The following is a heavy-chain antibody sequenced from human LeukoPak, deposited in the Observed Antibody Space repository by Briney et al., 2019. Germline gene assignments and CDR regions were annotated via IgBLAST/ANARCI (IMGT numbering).Heavy chain of an antibody. V-gene: IGHV3-7*01. D-gene: IGHD5-12*01. Sequence: PGGSLRLSCAASGFTFSSYWMSWVRQAPGKGLEWVANIKQDGSEKYYVESVKGRFTISRDNAKNSLYLQMNSLRAEDTAVYYCARDIYSGYAFYFDYWGQGTLVTVSS. CDR3: ARDIYSGYAFYFDY. J-gene: IGHJ4*02. CDR2: IKQDGSEK. CDR1: GFTFSSYW.